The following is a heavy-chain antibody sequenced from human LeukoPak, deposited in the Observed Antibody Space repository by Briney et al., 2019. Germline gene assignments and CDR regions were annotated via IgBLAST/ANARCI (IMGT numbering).Heavy chain of an antibody. CDR1: GGTFSSYA. CDR3: ARAPIIAAAGYYYYYGMDV. D-gene: IGHD6-13*01. Sequence: SVKVSCKASGGTFSSYAISWVRQAPGQGLEWMGGIIPIFGTANYAQKFQGRVTITADESTSTAYMELSSLRSEDTAVYYCARAPIIAAAGYYYYYGMDVWGQGTTVTVSS. V-gene: IGHV1-69*01. J-gene: IGHJ6*02. CDR2: IIPIFGTA.